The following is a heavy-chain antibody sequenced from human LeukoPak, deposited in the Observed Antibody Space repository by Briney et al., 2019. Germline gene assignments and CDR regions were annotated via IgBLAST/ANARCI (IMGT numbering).Heavy chain of an antibody. CDR3: ARGPTNYSGSYIDH. CDR1: GGSFSGYY. J-gene: IGHJ4*02. V-gene: IGHV4-34*01. D-gene: IGHD1-26*01. CDR2: INHSGST. Sequence: SETLSLTCAVYGGSFSGYYWSWIRQPPGKGLEWIGEINHSGSTNYNPSLKSRFTISVDTSKNQFSLKLSSVTVADTAVYYCARGPTNYSGSYIDHWGQGTLVSVSS.